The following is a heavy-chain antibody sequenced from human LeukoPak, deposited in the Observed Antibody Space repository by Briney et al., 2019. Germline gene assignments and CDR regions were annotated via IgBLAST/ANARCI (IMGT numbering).Heavy chain of an antibody. Sequence: TSETLSLTCAVYGGSFSGYYWSWIRQPPGKGLEWIGEINHSGSTNYNPSLKSRVTISVDTSKNQFSLKLSSVTAADTAVYYCAXVRXWSGYXSNYFDYWGQGTLVTVSS. D-gene: IGHD3-3*01. J-gene: IGHJ4*02. CDR2: INHSGST. CDR3: AXVRXWSGYXSNYFDY. V-gene: IGHV4-34*01. CDR1: GGSFSGYY.